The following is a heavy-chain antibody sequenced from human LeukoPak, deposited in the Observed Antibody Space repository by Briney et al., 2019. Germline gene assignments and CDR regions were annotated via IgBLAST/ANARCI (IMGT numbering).Heavy chain of an antibody. Sequence: GGSLRLSCAASGLTFRNFAMGWVRQAPGRGLEWVSFISGSGVRTNYADSAKGRFTISRDNSENTLSLQMNSLRAEDTAVYYCARSLMMYYYDSSGYYELDYWGQGTLVTVSS. J-gene: IGHJ4*02. CDR2: ISGSGVRT. CDR3: ARSLMMYYYDSSGYYELDY. CDR1: GLTFRNFA. D-gene: IGHD3-22*01. V-gene: IGHV3-23*01.